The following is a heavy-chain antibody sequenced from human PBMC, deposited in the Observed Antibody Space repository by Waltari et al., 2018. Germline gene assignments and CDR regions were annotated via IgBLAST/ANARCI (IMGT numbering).Heavy chain of an antibody. D-gene: IGHD1-26*01. V-gene: IGHV4-38-2*01. J-gene: IGHJ4*02. CDR3: ARAKNLGSFDY. CDR2: IYHSGSI. CDR1: GYSISRDYY. Sequence: QVQLQESGPGLVKPSETLSLTCAVSGYSISRDYYWGWIRQPPGKGLEWIGSIYHSGSIYYNPSLKSRVTISEDTSKNQFSLKLNSMTAADTAVYYCARAKNLGSFDYWGQGTLVTVSS.